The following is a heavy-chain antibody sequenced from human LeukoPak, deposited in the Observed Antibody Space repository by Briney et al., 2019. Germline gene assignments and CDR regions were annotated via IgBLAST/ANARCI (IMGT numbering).Heavy chain of an antibody. V-gene: IGHV1-46*01. CDR2: INPSGGST. J-gene: IGHJ4*02. Sequence: ASVKVSCKASGYTFTSYYIHWVRQAPGQGLEWMGIINPSGGSTSYAQKFRGRVTMTRDTSTSTVYMELSSLRSEDTAVYYCARDLLGNDYLDYWGQGTLVTVSS. CDR1: GYTFTSYY. D-gene: IGHD2/OR15-2a*01. CDR3: ARDLLGNDYLDY.